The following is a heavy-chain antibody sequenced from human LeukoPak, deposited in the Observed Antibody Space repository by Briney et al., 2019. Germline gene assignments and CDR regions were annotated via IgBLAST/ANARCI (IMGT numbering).Heavy chain of an antibody. V-gene: IGHV3-48*02. Sequence: GGSLRLSCEASGIXFSRYSINWVRQAPGKGLEWVSYISSSSRTIYYADSVKGRFTISRDNAKNSLYLQMSTLRDEDTALYYCASQEGAFDIWGQGTMVTVSS. CDR3: ASQEGAFDI. CDR2: ISSSSRTI. J-gene: IGHJ3*02. CDR1: GIXFSRYS.